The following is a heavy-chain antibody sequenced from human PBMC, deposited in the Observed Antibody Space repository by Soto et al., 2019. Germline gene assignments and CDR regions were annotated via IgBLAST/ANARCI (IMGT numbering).Heavy chain of an antibody. J-gene: IGHJ3*02. CDR2: ITPFNGNT. CDR1: GYTFTYLY. D-gene: IGHD4-17*01. V-gene: IGHV1-45*01. Sequence: QMQLVQSGAEVKKTGSSVKVSCKASGYTFTYLYMHWVRQAPGQALEWMGWITPFNGNTNYAQKFQHGDTITRDRSMSTDYMELSSVRSEDTAMYYCARSGLYGDTLHAFDIWGQGTMVTVSS. CDR3: ARSGLYGDTLHAFDI.